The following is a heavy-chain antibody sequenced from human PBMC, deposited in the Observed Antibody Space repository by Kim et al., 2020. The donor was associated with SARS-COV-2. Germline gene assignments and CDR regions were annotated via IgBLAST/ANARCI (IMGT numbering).Heavy chain of an antibody. V-gene: IGHV3-11*04. CDR2: ITSSGSTI. CDR3: ARVNHDILTGSNGAFFDY. Sequence: GGSLRLSCAASGFTFSDYYMSWIRQAPGKGLEWVSYITSSGSTIYYADSVKGRFTISRDNAHNSLYLQMNSLRAEDTAVYYCARVNHDILTGSNGAFFDYWGQGTLVTVSS. J-gene: IGHJ4*02. D-gene: IGHD3-9*01. CDR1: GFTFSDYY.